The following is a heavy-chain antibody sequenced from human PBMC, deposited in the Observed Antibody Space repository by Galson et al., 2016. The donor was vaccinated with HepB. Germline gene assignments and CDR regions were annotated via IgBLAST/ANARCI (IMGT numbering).Heavy chain of an antibody. J-gene: IGHJ4*02. CDR1: GFTFSNYG. V-gene: IGHV3-30*18. D-gene: IGHD5-12*01. CDR2: ISSDGNKK. CDR3: AKRSGGSGYDYYFHS. Sequence: SLRLSCAASGFTFSNYGMYWVRQAPGKGLEWVAVISSDGNKKNYGDSVKGRFTISRDNSNNTVYLQMNSLRPDDTALYFCAKRSGGSGYDYYFHSWGQGTLVTVFS.